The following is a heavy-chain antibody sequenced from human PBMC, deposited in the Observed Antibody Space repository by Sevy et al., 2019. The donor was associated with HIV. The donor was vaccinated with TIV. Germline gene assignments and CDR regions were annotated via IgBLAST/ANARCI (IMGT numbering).Heavy chain of an antibody. CDR1: GGSISSGGYY. Sequence: SETLSLTCTVSGGSISSGGYYWSWISQHPGKGLEWIGYIYYSGSTYYNPSLKSRVTISVDTSKNQFSLKLSSVTAADTAVYYCAREPAWDIVVVVAASSLSGMDVWGQGTTVTVSS. CDR2: IYYSGST. CDR3: AREPAWDIVVVVAASSLSGMDV. V-gene: IGHV4-31*03. D-gene: IGHD2-15*01. J-gene: IGHJ6*02.